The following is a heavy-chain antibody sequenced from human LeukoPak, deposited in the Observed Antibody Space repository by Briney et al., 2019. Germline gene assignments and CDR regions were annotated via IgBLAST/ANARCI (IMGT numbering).Heavy chain of an antibody. J-gene: IGHJ4*02. V-gene: IGHV3-30*02. CDR1: GFTFSSYG. CDR2: MRNDGNNR. D-gene: IGHD5-18*01. Sequence: GGSLRLSCATSGFTFSSYGMLWVRQAPGQGPEWVALMRNDGNNRYYADSVKGRFTISRDTSQNTLYLQMNSLRPEDTAMYYCARAGTQQWLLFVGVYWGQGALVTVSS. CDR3: ARAGTQQWLLFVGVY.